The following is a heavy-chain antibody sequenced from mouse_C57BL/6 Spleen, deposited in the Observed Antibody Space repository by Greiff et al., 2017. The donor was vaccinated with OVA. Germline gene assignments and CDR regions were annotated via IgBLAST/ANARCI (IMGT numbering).Heavy chain of an antibody. J-gene: IGHJ2*01. D-gene: IGHD2-4*01. CDR3: ARALPFYYDLDY. V-gene: IGHV1-53*01. CDR2: INPSNGGT. Sequence: QVQLKQPGTELVKPGASVKLSCKASGYTFTSYWMHWVKQRPGQGLEWIGNINPSNGGTNYNEKFKSKATLTVDKSSSTAYMQLSSLTSEDSAVYYCARALPFYYDLDYWGQGTTLTVSS. CDR1: GYTFTSYW.